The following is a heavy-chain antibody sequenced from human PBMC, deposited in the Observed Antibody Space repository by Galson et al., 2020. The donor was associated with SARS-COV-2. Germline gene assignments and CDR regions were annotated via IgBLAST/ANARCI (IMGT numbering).Heavy chain of an antibody. J-gene: IGHJ4*02. CDR3: AKDGGPHDGSPAGFHH. Sequence: GESLKISCAASGFTFSNYAMHWVRQAPGKGLEWVAVISYHGSNKFYADSVKGRFTISRDNSKNTLYLQMNSLRGDDTAVYYCAKDGGPHDGSPAGFHHWGQGTLVTVSS. D-gene: IGHD3-22*01. CDR2: ISYHGSNK. V-gene: IGHV3-30-3*01. CDR1: GFTFSNYA.